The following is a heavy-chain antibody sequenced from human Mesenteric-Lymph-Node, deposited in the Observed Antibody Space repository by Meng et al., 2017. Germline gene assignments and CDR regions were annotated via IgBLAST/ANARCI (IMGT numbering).Heavy chain of an antibody. J-gene: IGHJ4*02. CDR2: INHSGST. CDR3: ARVDRGDDSSGRPFDY. Sequence: VQLQPWGAGLLKPSEPLSLTCAVYGGSFIGYYWSWIRQPPGKGLEWIGEINHSGSTNYNPSLKSRVTISVDTSKNQFSLKLSSVTAADTAVYYCARVDRGDDSSGRPFDYWGQGTLVTVSS. V-gene: IGHV4-34*01. D-gene: IGHD3-22*01. CDR1: GGSFIGYY.